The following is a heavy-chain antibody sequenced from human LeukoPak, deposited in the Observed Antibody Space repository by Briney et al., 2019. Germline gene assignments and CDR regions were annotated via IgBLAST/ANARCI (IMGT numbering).Heavy chain of an antibody. CDR3: AREYSSSSTNYFDY. CDR2: ISSSSSYI. Sequence: PGGSLRLSCAASGFTFSSYSVNWVRQAPGKGLEWVSSISSSSSYIYYADSVKGRFTISRDNAKNSLYLQMNSLRAEDTAVYYCAREYSSSSTNYFDYWGQGTLVTVSS. D-gene: IGHD6-6*01. V-gene: IGHV3-21*01. CDR1: GFTFSSYS. J-gene: IGHJ4*02.